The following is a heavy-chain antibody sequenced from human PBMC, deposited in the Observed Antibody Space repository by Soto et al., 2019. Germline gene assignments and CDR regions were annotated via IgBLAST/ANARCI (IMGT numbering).Heavy chain of an antibody. CDR2: ITYEGSHR. CDR1: GFDFNKFG. D-gene: IGHD6-19*01. CDR3: AKDVTVAGAPIYNTGLDV. J-gene: IGHJ6*02. V-gene: IGHV3-30*18. Sequence: QVQLVQSGGGLVQPGRSLRLSCAASGFDFNKFGLHWVRQTPGKGLEWVAFITYEGSHRDHADSVKGRFTVSRDNSKNMVYLQMDSLRPEDTAVYYCAKDVTVAGAPIYNTGLDVWGQRTTVTVTS.